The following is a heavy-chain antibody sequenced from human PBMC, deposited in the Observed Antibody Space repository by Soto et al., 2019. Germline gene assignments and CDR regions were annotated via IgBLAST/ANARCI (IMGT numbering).Heavy chain of an antibody. CDR1: GYTFTSYY. Sequence: ASVKVSCKASGYTFTSYYMHWVRQAPGQGLEWMGIINPSGGSTSYAQKFQGRVTMTRDTSTSTVYMELSSLRSEDTAVYYCARDRRGIVVVITPSVFDYWGQGTLVTVS. CDR2: INPSGGST. CDR3: ARDRRGIVVVITPSVFDY. J-gene: IGHJ4*02. V-gene: IGHV1-46*01. D-gene: IGHD3-22*01.